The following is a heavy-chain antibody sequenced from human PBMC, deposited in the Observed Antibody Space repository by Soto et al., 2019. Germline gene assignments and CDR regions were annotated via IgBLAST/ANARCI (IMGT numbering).Heavy chain of an antibody. CDR1: GGSFSGYY. J-gene: IGHJ6*02. V-gene: IGHV4-34*01. Sequence: SETLSLTCAVYGGSFSGYYWSWIRQPPGKGLEWIGEINHSGSTNYNPSLKSRVTISVDTSKNQFSLKLSSVTAADTAVYYCARGIGELLYYYYYGMDVWGQGTTVTGLL. D-gene: IGHD3-10*01. CDR2: INHSGST. CDR3: ARGIGELLYYYYYGMDV.